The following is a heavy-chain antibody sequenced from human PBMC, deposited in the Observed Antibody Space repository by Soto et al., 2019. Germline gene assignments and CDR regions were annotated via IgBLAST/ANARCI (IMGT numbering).Heavy chain of an antibody. V-gene: IGHV1-24*01. CDR2: FDPEDGET. CDR3: STLRLATIKFGMS. J-gene: IGHJ4*02. D-gene: IGHD5-12*01. Sequence: QVQLVQSGAEVKKPGASVKVSCKVSGYTLTELSMHWVRQAPGKGLEWLGGFDPEDGETIYAPKFQGRVTITDDTSTDTAYMELSSLSSEDTAVYYCSTLRLATIKFGMSWGQGALVTVSS. CDR1: GYTLTELS.